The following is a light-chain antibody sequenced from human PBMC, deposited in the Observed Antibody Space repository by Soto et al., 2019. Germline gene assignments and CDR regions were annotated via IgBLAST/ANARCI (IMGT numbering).Light chain of an antibody. CDR1: QSVSSN. CDR3: QQYNNWPPMYT. J-gene: IGKJ2*01. Sequence: EIVMTQSPATLSVSPGERATLSCRASQSVSSNLAWYQQKPGQAPRLLIYGASTRATGIPARFSGSGSGTEFTLNISSLQSEDVAVYYSQQYNNWPPMYTFGQGTTLEIK. V-gene: IGKV3-15*01. CDR2: GAS.